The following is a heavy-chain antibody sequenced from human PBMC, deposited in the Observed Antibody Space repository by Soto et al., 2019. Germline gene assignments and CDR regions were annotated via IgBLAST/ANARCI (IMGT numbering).Heavy chain of an antibody. CDR3: AKDLYDFWSGYPPYNWFDP. Sequence: PGGSLRLSCAASGFTFSSYGMHWFRQAPGKGLEWVAVISYDGSNKYYADSVKGRFTISRDNSKNTLYLQMNSLRAEDTAVYYCAKDLYDFWSGYPPYNWFDPWGQGTLVTVSS. V-gene: IGHV3-30*18. CDR2: ISYDGSNK. J-gene: IGHJ5*02. CDR1: GFTFSSYG. D-gene: IGHD3-3*01.